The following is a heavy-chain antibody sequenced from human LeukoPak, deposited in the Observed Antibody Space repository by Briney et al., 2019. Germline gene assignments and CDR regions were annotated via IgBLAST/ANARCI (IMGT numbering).Heavy chain of an antibody. CDR3: AREVGSGVSNYFDY. V-gene: IGHV4-59*01. CDR2: IYYSGST. D-gene: IGHD2-15*01. J-gene: IGHJ4*02. CDR1: GGSLSSYY. Sequence: PETLSPTCTVSGGSLSSYYTSWIRQPPGKGREWIGYIYYSGSTNYNPSLNSRVTISVDTPKNQFSLKLSSVTAADTAVYYCAREVGSGVSNYFDYWGQGTLVTVSS.